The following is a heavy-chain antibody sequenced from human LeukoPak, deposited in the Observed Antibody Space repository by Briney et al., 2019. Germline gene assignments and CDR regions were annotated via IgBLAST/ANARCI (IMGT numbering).Heavy chain of an antibody. Sequence: GRSLRLSCAASGFTFSSYAMHWVRQAPGKGLEWVAVIWYDGSNKYYADSVKGRFTISRDNSKNTLYLQMNSLRAEDTAVYYCARGIAARPDFDYWGQGTLVTVSS. CDR3: ARGIAARPDFDY. V-gene: IGHV3-33*08. CDR1: GFTFSSYA. CDR2: IWYDGSNK. J-gene: IGHJ4*02. D-gene: IGHD6-6*01.